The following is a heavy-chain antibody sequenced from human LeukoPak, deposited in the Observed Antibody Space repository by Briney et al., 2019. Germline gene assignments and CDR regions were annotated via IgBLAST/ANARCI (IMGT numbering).Heavy chain of an antibody. CDR3: AREVIVATGGYYGMDV. Sequence: GGSLRLSCAASGFTFSSYGMHWVRQAPGKGLEWVAVIWYDGSNKYYADSVKGRFTIPRDNSKNTLYLQMNSLRAEDTAVYYCAREVIVATGGYYGMDVWGKGTTVTVSS. J-gene: IGHJ6*04. CDR1: GFTFSSYG. CDR2: IWYDGSNK. D-gene: IGHD5-12*01. V-gene: IGHV3-33*01.